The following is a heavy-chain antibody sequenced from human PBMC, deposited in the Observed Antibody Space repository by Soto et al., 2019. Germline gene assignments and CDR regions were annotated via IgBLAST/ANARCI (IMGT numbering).Heavy chain of an antibody. V-gene: IGHV4-59*12. CDR2: IYYSGST. Sequence: SETLSLTCSVSGGSISSYYWSWIRQPPGKGLEWIGYIYYSGSTNYNPSLKSRVTISVDTSKNQFSLKLSSVTAADTAVYYCPRPPAGWGQGTPVTVSS. CDR1: GGSISSYY. CDR3: PRPPAG. J-gene: IGHJ1*01.